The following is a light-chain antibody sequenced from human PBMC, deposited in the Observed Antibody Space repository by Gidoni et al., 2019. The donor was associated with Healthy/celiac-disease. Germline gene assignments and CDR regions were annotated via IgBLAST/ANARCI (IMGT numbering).Light chain of an antibody. CDR2: GAS. CDR1: QSVSSSY. J-gene: IGKJ2*01. V-gene: IGKV3-20*01. CDR3: QQYGSSPRYT. Sequence: EIVFPQSPGTLSLSPGERATLSCRASQSVSSSYLAWYQQKPGQAPRRLIYGASSRATGIPDRFSGSGSGTDFTLTISRLEPEDFAVYYCQQYGSSPRYTFGQGTKLEIK.